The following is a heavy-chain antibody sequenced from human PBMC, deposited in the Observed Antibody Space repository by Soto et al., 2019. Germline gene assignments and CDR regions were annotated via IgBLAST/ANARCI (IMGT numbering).Heavy chain of an antibody. CDR1: GFTFTSSA. Sequence: SVKVSCKASGFTFTSSAMQWVRQARGQRLEWIGWIVVGSGNTNYAQKFQERVTITRDMSTSTAYMELSSLRSEDTAVYYCAADLSYYDILTGYYGMDVWGQGTTVTVSS. J-gene: IGHJ6*02. D-gene: IGHD3-9*01. CDR3: AADLSYYDILTGYYGMDV. V-gene: IGHV1-58*02. CDR2: IVVGSGNT.